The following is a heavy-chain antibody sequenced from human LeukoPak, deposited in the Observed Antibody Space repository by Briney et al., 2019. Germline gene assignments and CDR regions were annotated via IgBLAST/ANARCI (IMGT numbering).Heavy chain of an antibody. CDR2: IRKKTNSYTT. J-gene: IGHJ6*02. D-gene: IGHD3-10*01. V-gene: IGHV3-72*01. CDR3: ARADRGLGRPTVCGLDV. Sequence: GGSLRLSCAAFGFTFNDYFMDWVRQAPGKGLEWVGRIRKKTNSYTTEYAASVKGRFTISRDDSKNSVYLQMNSLKIEDAAVYYCARADRGLGRPTVCGLDVWGQGTTVTVSS. CDR1: GFTFNDYF.